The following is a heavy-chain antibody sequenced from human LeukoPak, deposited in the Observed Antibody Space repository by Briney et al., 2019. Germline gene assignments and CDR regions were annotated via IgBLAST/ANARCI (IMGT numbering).Heavy chain of an antibody. J-gene: IGHJ4*02. D-gene: IGHD6-19*01. V-gene: IGHV3-64*02. Sequence: GGSLRLSCAASGFTFSNSAMYWVRQAPGKGLEFVSVISTSGDSTYYADPVKGRFTISRDKSKNTLYLQMGSLRADDMAVYYCARGLAIPSSGWYGTFDYWGQGALVTVSS. CDR3: ARGLAIPSSGWYGTFDY. CDR1: GFTFSNSA. CDR2: ISTSGDST.